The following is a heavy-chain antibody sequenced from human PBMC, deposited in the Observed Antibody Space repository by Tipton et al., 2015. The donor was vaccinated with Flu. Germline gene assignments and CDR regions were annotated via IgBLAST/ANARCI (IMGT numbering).Heavy chain of an antibody. Sequence: TLSLTCTVSGDSMNSGSYYWNWIRQPAGKGLEWIGRISSTGKTTYNASLEVRVAMQVDTSKSQFSLRLSSVTAADTAVYFCAREWELLPYDVFNVWGQGTVVTVSS. J-gene: IGHJ3*01. V-gene: IGHV4-61*02. D-gene: IGHD1-26*01. CDR3: AREWELLPYDVFNV. CDR1: GDSMNSGSYY. CDR2: ISSTGKT.